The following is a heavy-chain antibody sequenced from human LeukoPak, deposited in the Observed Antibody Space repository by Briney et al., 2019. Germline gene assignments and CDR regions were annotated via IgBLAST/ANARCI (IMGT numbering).Heavy chain of an antibody. D-gene: IGHD3-9*01. V-gene: IGHV4-59*01. CDR1: GGSISSYY. J-gene: IGHJ6*03. Sequence: SETLSLTCTVSGGSISSYYWSWIRQPPGKGLEWIGYIYYSGSTNYNPSLKSRVTISVDTSKNQFSLKLSSVTAADTAVYYCARVPPRTAGDTIFPPKGYYYYYMDVWGKGTTVTVSS. CDR3: ARVPPRTAGDTIFPPKGYYYYYMDV. CDR2: IYYSGST.